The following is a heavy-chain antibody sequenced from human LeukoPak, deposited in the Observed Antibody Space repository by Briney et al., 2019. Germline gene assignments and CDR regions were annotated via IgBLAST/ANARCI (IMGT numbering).Heavy chain of an antibody. CDR2: IYYSDNT. CDR3: ARDRGFGGATTLGY. CDR1: GGSISTYY. J-gene: IGHJ4*02. V-gene: IGHV4-59*01. Sequence: SETLSLTCTVSGGSISTYYWSWIRQPPGKGLECIGYIYYSDNTNYNPSLKGRVTISVDTSKNQFSLKLTSVTAADTAVYYCARDRGFGGATTLGYWAQETLVTVSS. D-gene: IGHD1-26*01.